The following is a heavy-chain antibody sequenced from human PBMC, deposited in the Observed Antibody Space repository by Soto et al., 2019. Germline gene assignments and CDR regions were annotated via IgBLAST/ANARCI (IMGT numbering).Heavy chain of an antibody. CDR3: ARCSSWACFDY. Sequence: QVQLVQSGAEVKKPGASVKVSCKASGYTFTSYYMHWVRQAPGQGLEWMGIINPSGGSTSYAQKFQGRVTMARATSTSSVYMELSSLRSEDTAVYYCARCSSWACFDYWGQGALVTVSS. V-gene: IGHV1-46*01. D-gene: IGHD6-13*01. CDR1: GYTFTSYY. J-gene: IGHJ4*02. CDR2: INPSGGST.